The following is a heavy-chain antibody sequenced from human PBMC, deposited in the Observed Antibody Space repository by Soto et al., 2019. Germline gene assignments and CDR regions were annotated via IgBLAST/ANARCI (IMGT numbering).Heavy chain of an antibody. V-gene: IGHV5-10-1*01. CDR1: GYSFTSYW. J-gene: IGHJ3*02. D-gene: IGHD2-15*01. Sequence: PGESLKISCKGSGYSFTSYWISWVRQMPGKGLEWMGRIDPSDSYTNYSPSFQGHATISADKSISTAYLQWSSLKASDTAMYYCARHTADCSGGSCYPNDAFDIWGQGTMVTVSS. CDR2: IDPSDSYT. CDR3: ARHTADCSGGSCYPNDAFDI.